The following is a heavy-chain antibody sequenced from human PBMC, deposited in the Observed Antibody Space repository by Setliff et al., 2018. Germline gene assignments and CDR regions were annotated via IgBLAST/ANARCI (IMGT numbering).Heavy chain of an antibody. V-gene: IGHV1-69*13. CDR1: RGTFSNYA. J-gene: IGHJ4*02. CDR2: TTPIFTTA. CDR3: ARSPFPVDTVMVTTFDS. Sequence: ASVKVSCKTSRGTFSNYAISWVRQAPGQGLEWMGGTTPIFTTANYAQKFQGRVTSTADESTSTAYMELSSLISEDTAVYYCARSPFPVDTVMVTTFDSWGQGTLVTVSS. D-gene: IGHD5-18*01.